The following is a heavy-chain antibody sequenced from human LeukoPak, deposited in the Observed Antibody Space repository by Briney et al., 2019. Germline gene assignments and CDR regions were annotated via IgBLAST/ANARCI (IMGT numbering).Heavy chain of an antibody. J-gene: IGHJ6*03. Sequence: SETLSLTCTVSGGSISSSSYYWGWIRQPPGKGLEWIGSIYYSGSTYYNPSLKSRVTISVDTSKNQFSLKLSSVTAADTAVYYCVSIGYDILTGYYTPNYYYYMDVWGKGTTVTVSS. V-gene: IGHV4-39*01. CDR3: VSIGYDILTGYYTPNYYYYMDV. D-gene: IGHD3-9*01. CDR2: IYYSGST. CDR1: GGSISSSSYY.